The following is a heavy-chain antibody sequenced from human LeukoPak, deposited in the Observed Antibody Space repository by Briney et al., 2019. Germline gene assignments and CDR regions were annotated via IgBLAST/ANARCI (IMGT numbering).Heavy chain of an antibody. V-gene: IGHV4-39*01. CDR1: GGSISSSSYY. Sequence: SETLSLTCTVSGGSISSSSYYWGWIRQPPGKGLEWIGSIYYSGSTYYNPSLKSRVTISVDTSKNQFSLKLSSVTAADTAVYYCARRDYDAYDYYYGMDVWGQGTTVTVSS. D-gene: IGHD5-12*01. CDR2: IYYSGST. J-gene: IGHJ6*02. CDR3: ARRDYDAYDYYYGMDV.